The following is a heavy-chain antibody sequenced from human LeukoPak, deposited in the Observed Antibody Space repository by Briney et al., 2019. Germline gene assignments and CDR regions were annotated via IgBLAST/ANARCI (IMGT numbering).Heavy chain of an antibody. V-gene: IGHV3-7*01. Sequence: GGSLRLSCAASVFSFSTYWMSWVRQAPGKGLEWLANINQDGSERYLVDSVKGRFTISRDNAKNSVYLQMKSLRAEDTAVYYCARAVAARSSYFDYCRQGTLVTVSS. D-gene: IGHD4-23*01. CDR2: INQDGSER. CDR3: ARAVAARSSYFDY. J-gene: IGHJ4*02. CDR1: VFSFSTYW.